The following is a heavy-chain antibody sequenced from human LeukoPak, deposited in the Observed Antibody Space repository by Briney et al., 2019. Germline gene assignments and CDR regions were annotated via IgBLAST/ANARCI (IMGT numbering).Heavy chain of an antibody. Sequence: PGESLKISWKGSGYTFTNYWIGWVRQMPGKGLEWMGIIYPGASDTRYSPSFQGQVTISADKSLNTAYLQWSSLKASDTAMYYCARHPRKAAVPGQYYMDVWGKGTTVTVSS. D-gene: IGHD6-13*01. V-gene: IGHV5-51*01. CDR1: GYTFTNYW. CDR3: ARHPRKAAVPGQYYMDV. CDR2: IYPGASDT. J-gene: IGHJ6*03.